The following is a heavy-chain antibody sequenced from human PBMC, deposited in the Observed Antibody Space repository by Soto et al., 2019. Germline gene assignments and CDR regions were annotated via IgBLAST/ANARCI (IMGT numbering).Heavy chain of an antibody. CDR3: ARELDSYGYRYFDY. J-gene: IGHJ4*02. V-gene: IGHV4-61*01. CDR1: GGSVSSGSYY. D-gene: IGHD5-18*01. CDR2: IYYSGST. Sequence: SETLSLTCTVSGGSVSSGSYYWSWIRQPPGKGLEWIGYIYYSGSTNYNPSLKSRVTISVDTSKNQFSLKLSSVTAADTAVYYCARELDSYGYRYFDYWGQGTLVTVSS.